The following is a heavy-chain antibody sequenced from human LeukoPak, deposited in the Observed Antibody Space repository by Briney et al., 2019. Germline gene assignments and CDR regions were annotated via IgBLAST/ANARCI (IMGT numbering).Heavy chain of an antibody. D-gene: IGHD2-8*01. CDR1: GFTFSKNA. CDR3: ARGPERTGVGTRYYYDMDV. CDR2: ISGSGGGT. J-gene: IGHJ6*02. Sequence: GGSLRLSCAASGFTFSKNAMTWVRQAPGKGLEWVSTISGSGGGTYSADSVKGRFTISRDNSKNTLYLQMNSLRAEDTAVYYCARGPERTGVGTRYYYDMDVWGQGTTVTVSS. V-gene: IGHV3-23*01.